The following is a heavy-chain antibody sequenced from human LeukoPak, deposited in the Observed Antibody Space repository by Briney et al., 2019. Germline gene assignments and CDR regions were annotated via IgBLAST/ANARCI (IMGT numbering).Heavy chain of an antibody. CDR1: GYTFTIYG. J-gene: IGHJ4*02. CDR3: ARDDAIVATGSFEY. V-gene: IGHV1-18*01. D-gene: IGHD5-12*01. Sequence: EASVKVSCKASGYTFTIYGINWVRQAPGQGLEWMGWISAYNGNTNYAQKLQGRVTMTTDTSTSTAYMELRSLRSDDTAVYYCARDDAIVATGSFEYWGQGTLVTVSS. CDR2: ISAYNGNT.